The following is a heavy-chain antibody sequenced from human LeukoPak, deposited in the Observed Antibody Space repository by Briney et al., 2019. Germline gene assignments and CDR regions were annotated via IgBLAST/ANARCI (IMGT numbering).Heavy chain of an antibody. Sequence: ASVKVSCKASGYTFTSNDINWVRQATGQGLEWMGWMNPNSGNTGYAQKFQGRVTITRNTSISTAYMELSSLRSEDTAVYYCARRGIAAAGRWFDPWGQGTLVTVSS. CDR3: ARRGIAAAGRWFDP. J-gene: IGHJ5*02. CDR1: GYTFTSND. V-gene: IGHV1-8*03. D-gene: IGHD6-13*01. CDR2: MNPNSGNT.